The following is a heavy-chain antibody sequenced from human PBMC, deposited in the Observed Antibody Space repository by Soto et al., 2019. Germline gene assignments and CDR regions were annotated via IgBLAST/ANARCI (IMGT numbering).Heavy chain of an antibody. CDR2: ISNTGSTT. Sequence: QVQVVESGGGLVKPGGSLRLSCAASGFTFSDSYMSWIRQAPGKGLEWVSYISNTGSTTNYADSVKGRFTISRDNTKNSLYLQMDSLRAEDTAVYYCARGRGSAWSFDYWGQGTLVTVFS. CDR1: GFTFSDSY. D-gene: IGHD6-19*01. V-gene: IGHV3-11*01. CDR3: ARGRGSAWSFDY. J-gene: IGHJ4*02.